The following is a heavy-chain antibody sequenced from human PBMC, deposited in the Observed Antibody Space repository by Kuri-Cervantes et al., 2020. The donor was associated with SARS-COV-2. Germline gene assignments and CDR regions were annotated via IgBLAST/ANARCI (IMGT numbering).Heavy chain of an antibody. J-gene: IGHJ4*02. CDR2: IKEDGSQR. CDR3: ASLGGGKGAIDY. D-gene: IGHD6-25*01. V-gene: IGHV3-7*01. CDR1: GFTVSSNY. Sequence: GGSLRLSCAASGFTVSSNYMSWIRQAPGKGLEWVANIKEDGSQRYYVDSVKGRFTISRDNANSSLYLRMNYLGAGDTALYYCASLGGGKGAIDYWGQGTLVTVSS.